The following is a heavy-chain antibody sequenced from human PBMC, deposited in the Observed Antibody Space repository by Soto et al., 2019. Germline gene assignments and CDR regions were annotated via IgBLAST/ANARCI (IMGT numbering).Heavy chain of an antibody. CDR2: TYYRSKWYD. CDR1: GDSVSSKSVA. Sequence: SQTLSLTCAIFGDSVSSKSVAWNWIRQSPSRGLEWLGRTYYRSKWYDDYAVSVKSRITINPDTSKNQFSLQLNSVTPEDTAVYYCARVRFEHHMSHFDYWGLGILVPVSS. J-gene: IGHJ4*02. D-gene: IGHD3-9*01. V-gene: IGHV6-1*01. CDR3: ARVRFEHHMSHFDY.